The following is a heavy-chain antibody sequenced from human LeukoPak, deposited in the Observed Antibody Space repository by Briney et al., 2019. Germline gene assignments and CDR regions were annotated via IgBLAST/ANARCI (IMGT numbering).Heavy chain of an antibody. CDR1: GFTFSSYA. J-gene: IGHJ4*02. D-gene: IGHD6-19*01. CDR2: ISGSGGST. CDR3: AREPAVAGFPLDY. Sequence: GGSLRLSCAASGFTFSSYAMSWVRQAPGKGLEWVSAISGSGGSTYYADSVKGRFTISRDSSKNTLYLQMNSLRAEDTAVYYCAREPAVAGFPLDYWGQGTLVTVSS. V-gene: IGHV3-23*01.